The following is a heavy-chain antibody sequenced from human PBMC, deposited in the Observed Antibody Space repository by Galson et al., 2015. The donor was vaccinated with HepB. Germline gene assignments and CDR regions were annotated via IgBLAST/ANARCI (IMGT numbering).Heavy chain of an antibody. CDR2: IIPILGIA. V-gene: IGHV1-69*04. CDR1: GGTFSSYA. D-gene: IGHD3-22*01. CDR3: ARVYYYDSSGYYLDY. J-gene: IGHJ4*02. Sequence: SVKVSCKASGGTFSSYAISWVRQAPGQGLEWKGRIIPILGIANYAQKFQGRVTITADKSTSTAYMELSSLRSEDTAVYYCARVYYYDSSGYYLDYWGQGTLVTVSS.